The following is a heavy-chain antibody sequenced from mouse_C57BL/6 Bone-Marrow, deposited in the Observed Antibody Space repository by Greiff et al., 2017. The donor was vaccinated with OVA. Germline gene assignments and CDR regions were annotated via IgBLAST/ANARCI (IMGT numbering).Heavy chain of an antibody. J-gene: IGHJ2*01. V-gene: IGHV1-81*01. Sequence: KQRTGQGLEWIGEIYPRSGNTYYNEKFKGKATLTADKSSSTAYMELRSLTSEDSAVYFCARSRYYGSHYFDYWGQGTTLTVSS. CDR2: IYPRSGNT. CDR3: ARSRYYGSHYFDY. D-gene: IGHD1-1*01.